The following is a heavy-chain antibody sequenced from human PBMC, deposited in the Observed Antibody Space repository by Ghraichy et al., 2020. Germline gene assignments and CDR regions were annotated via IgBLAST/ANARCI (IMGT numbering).Heavy chain of an antibody. CDR3: ARHGVGYCSGGSCSIDY. D-gene: IGHD2-15*01. Sequence: ATLSLTCTVSGGSISSYYWSWIRQPPGKGLEWIGYIYYSGSTNYNPSLKSRVTISVDTSKNQFSLKLSSVTAADTAVYYCARHGVGYCSGGSCSIDYWGQGTLVTVSS. CDR1: GGSISSYY. CDR2: IYYSGST. V-gene: IGHV4-59*08. J-gene: IGHJ4*02.